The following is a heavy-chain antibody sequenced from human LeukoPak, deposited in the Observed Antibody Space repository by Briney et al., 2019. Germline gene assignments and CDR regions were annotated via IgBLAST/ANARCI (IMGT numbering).Heavy chain of an antibody. Sequence: SETLSLTCTVSGGSISSYYGSWIRQPAGKGLEWIGRIYTSGSTNYNPSLKSRVTMSVDTSKNQFSLKLSSVTAADTAVYYCARHGYYYGSGSYLDYWGQRTLVTVSS. CDR2: IYTSGST. CDR1: GGSISSYY. D-gene: IGHD3-10*01. J-gene: IGHJ4*02. CDR3: ARHGYYYGSGSYLDY. V-gene: IGHV4-4*07.